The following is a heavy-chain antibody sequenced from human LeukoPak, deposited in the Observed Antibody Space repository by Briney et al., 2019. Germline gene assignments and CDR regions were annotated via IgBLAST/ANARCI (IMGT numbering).Heavy chain of an antibody. D-gene: IGHD3-3*01. CDR1: GFNFRAYW. CDR3: AGGSGWTTNY. J-gene: IGHJ4*02. V-gene: IGHV3-7*04. Sequence: GWSLRLSCTTPGFNFRAYWMNWVRQAPGKGLEWVANIKQDGSEQYYVDSVKGRFTVSRDNAKNSLHLQMNSLRVEDTAVYYCAGGSGWTTNYWGQGTLVTVSS. CDR2: IKQDGSEQ.